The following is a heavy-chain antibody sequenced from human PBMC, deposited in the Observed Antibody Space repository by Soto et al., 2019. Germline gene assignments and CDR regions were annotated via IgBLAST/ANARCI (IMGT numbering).Heavy chain of an antibody. D-gene: IGHD3-10*01. J-gene: IGHJ4*02. V-gene: IGHV1-46*02. CDR1: GYNFDTYY. Sequence: GASVKVSCKASGYNFDTYYIHWVRQAPGQGLEWMGIINPSGDSTNYVQKFQGRVTMTRDTSTSTVYMKLSSLKSEDTALYYCAREESYDRSGRPYYFDYWGQGTLVTVSS. CDR2: INPSGDST. CDR3: AREESYDRSGRPYYFDY.